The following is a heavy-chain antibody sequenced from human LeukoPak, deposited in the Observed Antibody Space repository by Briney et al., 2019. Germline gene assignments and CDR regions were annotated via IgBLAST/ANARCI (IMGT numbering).Heavy chain of an antibody. Sequence: ASVKVSCKASGYTFTSYDINWVRQATGQGLEWMGWMNPNSGNTGYAQKFQGRVTMTTDTSTSTAYMELRSLRSDDTAVYYCARIVTMVRGVIITYTYYFDYWGQGTLVTVSS. D-gene: IGHD3-10*01. J-gene: IGHJ4*02. CDR3: ARIVTMVRGVIITYTYYFDY. CDR1: GYTFTSYD. V-gene: IGHV1-8*02. CDR2: MNPNSGNT.